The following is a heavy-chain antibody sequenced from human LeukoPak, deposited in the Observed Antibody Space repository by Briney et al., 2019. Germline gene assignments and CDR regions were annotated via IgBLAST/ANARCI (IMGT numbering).Heavy chain of an antibody. D-gene: IGHD6-19*01. CDR3: SRAYSTGWLGINDY. Sequence: PGRSLRLSCTASGFTFGDYAMNWVRQAPGKGLEWVGFIRSRAYGATTEYAASVKGRFTISRDDSKTIAYLQMNSLKTEDTAVYFCSRAYSTGWLGINDYWGQGTLVTVSS. V-gene: IGHV3-49*04. J-gene: IGHJ4*02. CDR2: IRSRAYGATT. CDR1: GFTFGDYA.